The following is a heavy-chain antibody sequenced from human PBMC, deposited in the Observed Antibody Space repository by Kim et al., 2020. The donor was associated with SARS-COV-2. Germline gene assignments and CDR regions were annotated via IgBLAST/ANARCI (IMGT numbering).Heavy chain of an antibody. D-gene: IGHD3-10*02. CDR2: INPSTDDT. J-gene: IGHJ4*02. V-gene: IGHV1-2*06. CDR3: ATEVFVLSNTESDY. CDR1: GYTFTGYY. Sequence: ASVKVSCKASGYTFTGYYIHWVRQAPGQGLEWMGRINPSTDDTFYAHRFVGRVALTRDTSINTAYMEVSRLTSDDTAVYYCATEVFVLSNTESDYWGQGTLVTVSS.